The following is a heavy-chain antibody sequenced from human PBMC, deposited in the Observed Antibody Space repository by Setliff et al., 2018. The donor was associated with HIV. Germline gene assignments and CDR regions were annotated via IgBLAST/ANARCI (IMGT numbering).Heavy chain of an antibody. Sequence: SGPTLVNPTQTLTLTCTFSGFSLNTPGLGVGWIRQPPGEALEWLALIYWNNDKRYNPSLGSRLSITKGTSKNLVVLVMTNMDAVDTATYYCAHRTLSADDFDYWGQGTKGTVSS. CDR2: IYWNNDK. J-gene: IGHJ4*02. CDR1: GFSLNTPGLG. CDR3: AHRTLSADDFDY. V-gene: IGHV2-5*01.